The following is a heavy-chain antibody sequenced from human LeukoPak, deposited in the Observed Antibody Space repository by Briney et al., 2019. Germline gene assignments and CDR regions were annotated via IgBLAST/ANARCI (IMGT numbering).Heavy chain of an antibody. D-gene: IGHD2-21*02. J-gene: IGHJ4*02. CDR2: IKQDGSEK. Sequence: GGSLRLSCAASGSTFSRYWMSWVRQAPGKGLEWVANIKQDGSEKYYVDSVKGRITISRDNAKNSLYLQMNSLRAEDTAVYYCARGSRGLDDSDYFDYWGQGTLVTVSS. V-gene: IGHV3-7*01. CDR1: GSTFSRYW. CDR3: ARGSRGLDDSDYFDY.